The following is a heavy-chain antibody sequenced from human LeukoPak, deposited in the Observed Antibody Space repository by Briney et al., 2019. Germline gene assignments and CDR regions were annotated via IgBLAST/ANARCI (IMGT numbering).Heavy chain of an antibody. D-gene: IGHD1-26*01. Sequence: GGSLRLSCAASGFTFSSYGMHWVRQAPGKGLEWVAVISYDGSNKYYADSVKGRFTISRDNSKNTLCLQMNSLRAEDTAVYYCAKVGPGATKNAFDIWGQGTMVTVSS. V-gene: IGHV3-30*18. J-gene: IGHJ3*02. CDR2: ISYDGSNK. CDR3: AKVGPGATKNAFDI. CDR1: GFTFSSYG.